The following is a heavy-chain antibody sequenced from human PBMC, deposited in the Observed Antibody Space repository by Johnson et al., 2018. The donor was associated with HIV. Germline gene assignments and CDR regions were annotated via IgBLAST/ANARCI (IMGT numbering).Heavy chain of an antibody. Sequence: VQLVESGGGVVQPGRSLRLSCAASGFTFSSYAMHWVRQAPGKGLEWVAVISYDGSNKYYADSVKRRFTISRDNSKNTLYLQMNSLRAEDTAVYYCAKPNSGYALGLGAFDIWGQGTMVTVSS. CDR3: AKPNSGYALGLGAFDI. CDR1: GFTFSSYA. D-gene: IGHD5-12*01. J-gene: IGHJ3*02. V-gene: IGHV3-30-3*02. CDR2: ISYDGSNK.